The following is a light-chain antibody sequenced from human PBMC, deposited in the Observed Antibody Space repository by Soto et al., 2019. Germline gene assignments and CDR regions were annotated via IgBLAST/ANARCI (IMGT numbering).Light chain of an antibody. CDR3: QQYESYSPLT. V-gene: IGKV1-5*01. Sequence: DIQMTQSPSILSSSVGDRVTITCRASQSIRSWLAWYQQKPGKAHKLLIYDAYSLESGVPSRFSGRRSGTEFTLTIAGLQPEDFATYYCQQYESYSPLTFGGGTKVDIK. J-gene: IGKJ4*01. CDR2: DAY. CDR1: QSIRSW.